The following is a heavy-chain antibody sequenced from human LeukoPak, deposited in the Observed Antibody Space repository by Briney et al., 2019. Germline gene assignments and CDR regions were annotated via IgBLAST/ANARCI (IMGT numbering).Heavy chain of an antibody. CDR2: ISGSGGST. CDR1: GFTFSDYY. D-gene: IGHD1-26*01. CDR3: AKAPVWELLRFDY. J-gene: IGHJ4*02. Sequence: GGSLRLSCAASGFTFSDYYMSWIRQAPGKGLEWVSAISGSGGSTYYADSVKGRFTISRDNSKNTLYLQMNSLRAEDTAVYYCAKAPVWELLRFDYWGQGTLVTVSS. V-gene: IGHV3-23*01.